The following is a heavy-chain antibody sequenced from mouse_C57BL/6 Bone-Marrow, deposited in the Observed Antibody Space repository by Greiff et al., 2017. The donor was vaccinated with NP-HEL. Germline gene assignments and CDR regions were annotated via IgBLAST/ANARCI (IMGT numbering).Heavy chain of an antibody. Sequence: VQGVESGAELARPGASVKLSCKASGYTFTSYGISWVKQRPGQGLEWIGEIYPRSGNTYYNEKFKGKATLTADKSSSTAYMELRSLTSEDSAVYFCARPTVVAIDYWGQGTTLTVSS. CDR2: IYPRSGNT. V-gene: IGHV1-81*01. CDR3: ARPTVVAIDY. J-gene: IGHJ2*01. D-gene: IGHD1-1*01. CDR1: GYTFTSYG.